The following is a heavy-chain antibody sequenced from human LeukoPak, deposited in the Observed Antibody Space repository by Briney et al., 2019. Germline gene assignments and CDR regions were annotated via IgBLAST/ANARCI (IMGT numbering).Heavy chain of an antibody. CDR3: ARGTQLWLPTNWFDP. CDR1: GGSISSFY. D-gene: IGHD5-18*01. J-gene: IGHJ5*02. Sequence: SETLSLTCTVSGGSISSFYWSWIRQPPGKGLEFIGYIYNSGSTNYSPSLKSRVTISVDTSKNQFSLKLSSVTAADTAVYYCARGTQLWLPTNWFDPWGQGTLVTVSS. V-gene: IGHV4-59*01. CDR2: IYNSGST.